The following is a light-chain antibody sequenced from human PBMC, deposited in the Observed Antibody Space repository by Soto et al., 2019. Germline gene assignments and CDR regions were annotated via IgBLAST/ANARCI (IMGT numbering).Light chain of an antibody. J-gene: IGKJ4*01. CDR3: QQYYSYPLT. CDR1: QGISSW. CDR2: AAS. Sequence: DSQMTQSPSSLSASVGDRVTITCRASQGISSWLAWYQQKPGKVPKSLISAASSLQSGVPSRFSGSGSGTEFTLTISSLQPEDFATYYCQQYYSYPLTFGGGTKVEIK. V-gene: IGKV1D-16*01.